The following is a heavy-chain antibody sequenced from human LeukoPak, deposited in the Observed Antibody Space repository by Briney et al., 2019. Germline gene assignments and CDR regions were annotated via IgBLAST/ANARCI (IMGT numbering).Heavy chain of an antibody. CDR2: INHSGST. CDR3: ARDSSWYGPRWFDP. D-gene: IGHD6-13*01. J-gene: IGHJ5*02. Sequence: SETPSLTCAVYGGSFSGYYWSWIRQPPGKGLEWIGEINHSGSTNYNPSLKSRVTISVDTSKNQFSLKLSSVTAADTAVYYCARDSSWYGPRWFDPWGQGTLVTVSS. CDR1: GGSFSGYY. V-gene: IGHV4-34*01.